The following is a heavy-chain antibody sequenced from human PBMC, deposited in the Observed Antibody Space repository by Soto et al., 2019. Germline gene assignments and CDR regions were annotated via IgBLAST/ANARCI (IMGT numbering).Heavy chain of an antibody. V-gene: IGHV4-59*01. CDR3: AHRRMSYSDNSGSRFDY. CDR2: IYYSGST. J-gene: IGHJ4*02. Sequence: PSETLSLTCTVSGGSISSYYWSWIRQPPGKGLEWIAYIYYSGSTNYNPSLKSRLTITKDTSKNRVVLTMTNMDPVDTATYYCAHRRMSYSDNSGSRFDYWGQGTLVTVSS. CDR1: GGSISSYY. D-gene: IGHD3-22*01.